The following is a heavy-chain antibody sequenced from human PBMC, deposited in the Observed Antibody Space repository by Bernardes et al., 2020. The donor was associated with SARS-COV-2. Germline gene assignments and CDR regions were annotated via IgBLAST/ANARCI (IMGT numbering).Heavy chain of an antibody. Sequence: GGSLRLSCAASGFSFSNYWMSWVRLAPGKGLEWVANIKQDVREENYVVSVKGRFTIVRDNAKNSLYLQMNSLTDDDTAVYYCARDREWRSASDHWGQGTLVTVFS. V-gene: IGHV3-7*03. CDR2: IKQDVREE. D-gene: IGHD3-3*01. CDR3: ARDREWRSASDH. J-gene: IGHJ4*02. CDR1: GFSFSNYW.